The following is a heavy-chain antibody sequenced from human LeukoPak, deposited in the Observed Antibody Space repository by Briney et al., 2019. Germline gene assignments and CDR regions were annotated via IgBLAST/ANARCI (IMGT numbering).Heavy chain of an antibody. CDR2: ISADNGNT. CDR3: ARDCSGGSCYSLARYGMDV. D-gene: IGHD2-15*01. V-gene: IGHV1-18*01. J-gene: IGHJ6*04. CDR1: GYTFGSYG. Sequence: GASVKVSCKASGYTFGSYGITWVRQAPGQGLEWMGWISADNGNTNYAQKLQGRVTMTTDTSTTTAYMELRSLTSDDTAVYYCARDCSGGSCYSLARYGMDVWGKGTTVTVSS.